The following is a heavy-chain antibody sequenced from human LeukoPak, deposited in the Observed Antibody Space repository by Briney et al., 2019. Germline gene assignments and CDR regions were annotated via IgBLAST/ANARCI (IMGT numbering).Heavy chain of an antibody. CDR2: IIPIFGTA. V-gene: IGHV1-69*05. CDR1: GGTFSSYA. CDR3: ASAPSHVLSDRFDP. J-gene: IGHJ5*02. Sequence: SVKVSCKASGGTFSSYAISWVRQAPGQGLEWMGGIIPIFGTANYAQKFQGRVTMTRDTSISTAYMELSRLRSDDTAVYYCASAPSHVLSDRFDPWGQGTLVTVSS.